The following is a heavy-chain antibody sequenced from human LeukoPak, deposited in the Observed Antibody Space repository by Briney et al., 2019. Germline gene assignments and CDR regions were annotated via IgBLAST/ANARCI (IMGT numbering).Heavy chain of an antibody. CDR2: ISAYNGNT. V-gene: IGHV1-18*01. CDR1: GYTFTSYG. D-gene: IGHD4-23*01. Sequence: GASVKVSCKASGYTFTSYGISWVRQAPGQGLEWMGWISAYNGNTNYAQKLQGRVTMTTDTSTSTAYMELRSLRSDDTAVYYCARVRWGYYYYGMDVWGQGTTVTVSS. J-gene: IGHJ6*02. CDR3: ARVRWGYYYYGMDV.